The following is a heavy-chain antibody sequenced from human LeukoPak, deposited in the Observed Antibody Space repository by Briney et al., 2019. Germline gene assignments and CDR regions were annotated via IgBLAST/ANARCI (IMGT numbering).Heavy chain of an antibody. Sequence: SETLSLTCAVYGGSFSGYYWSWIRQPPGKGLEWIGSIYYSGSTYYNPSLKSRVTISVDTSKNQFSLKLSSVTAADTAVYYCARAIAAAGWWSDYGMDVWGQGTTVTVSS. CDR1: GGSFSGYY. CDR2: IYYSGST. D-gene: IGHD6-13*01. J-gene: IGHJ6*02. V-gene: IGHV4-34*01. CDR3: ARAIAAAGWWSDYGMDV.